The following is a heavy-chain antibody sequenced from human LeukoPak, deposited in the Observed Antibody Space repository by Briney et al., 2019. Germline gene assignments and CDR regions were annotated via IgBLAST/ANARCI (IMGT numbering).Heavy chain of an antibody. J-gene: IGHJ4*02. CDR1: GYTFTSYG. V-gene: IGHV1-18*01. CDR3: ARGLEDCSGGSCYPSFDY. CDR2: ISAYNGNT. D-gene: IGHD2-15*01. Sequence: ASVKVFCKASGYTFTSYGISWVRQAPGQGLEWMGWISAYNGNTNYAQKLQGRVTMTTDTSTSTAYMELRSLRSDDTAVYYCARGLEDCSGGSCYPSFDYWGQGTLVTVSS.